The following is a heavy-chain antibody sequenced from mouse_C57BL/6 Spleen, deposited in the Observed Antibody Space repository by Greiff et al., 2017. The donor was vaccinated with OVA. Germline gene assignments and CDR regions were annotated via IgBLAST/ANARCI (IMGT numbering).Heavy chain of an antibody. D-gene: IGHD1-1*01. J-gene: IGHJ4*01. Sequence: VQLQQSGPELVKPGASVKISCKASGYSFTGYYMNWVKQSPEKSLEWIGEINPSTGGTTYNQKFKAKATLTVDKSSSTAYMQLKSLTSEDSAVYYCARRATTVVATRYYAMDYWGQGTSVTVSS. CDR3: ARRATTVVATRYYAMDY. CDR1: GYSFTGYY. CDR2: INPSTGGT. V-gene: IGHV1-42*01.